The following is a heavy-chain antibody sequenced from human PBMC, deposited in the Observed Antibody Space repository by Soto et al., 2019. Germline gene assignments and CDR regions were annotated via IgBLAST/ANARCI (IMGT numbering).Heavy chain of an antibody. CDR1: GDSITSNSYY. V-gene: IGHV4-39*01. CDR2: IYYDGNT. CDR3: ARRSPGSSYPYNWFDP. Sequence: QLQLQESGPGLVKPSETLSLTCTVSGDSITSNSYYWGWIRQPPGKGLEWIGSIYYDGNTYYNPSLKSRVTISVDPSMSQFSLKLSSMTAADTAMYYCARRSPGSSYPYNWFDPWGQGTLVTVSS. J-gene: IGHJ5*02. D-gene: IGHD5-18*01.